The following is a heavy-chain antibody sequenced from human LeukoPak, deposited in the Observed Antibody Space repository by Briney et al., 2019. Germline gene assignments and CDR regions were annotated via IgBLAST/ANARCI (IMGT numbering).Heavy chain of an antibody. CDR1: GVTFSSYA. Sequence: PGGSLRLSCEASGVTFSSYAMSWVRQAPGKGLEWVSAISGSGGSTYYADSVKGRFTISRDNSKNTLYLQMNSLRAEDTAVYYCANAGTTVTFNWFDPWGQGTLVTVSS. CDR3: ANAGTTVTFNWFDP. V-gene: IGHV3-23*01. D-gene: IGHD4-17*01. CDR2: ISGSGGST. J-gene: IGHJ5*02.